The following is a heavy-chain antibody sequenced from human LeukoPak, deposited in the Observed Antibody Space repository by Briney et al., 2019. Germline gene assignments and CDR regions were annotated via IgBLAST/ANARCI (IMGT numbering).Heavy chain of an antibody. Sequence: ASVKVSCKASGYTFTGYYMHWVRQAPGQGLEWMVWINPNSGGTNYAQKFQGRVTMTRDTSISTAYMELSRLRSDDTAVYYCARDQDIVVVVSGGPNWFDPWGQGTLVTVSS. V-gene: IGHV1-2*02. J-gene: IGHJ5*02. D-gene: IGHD2-2*01. CDR1: GYTFTGYY. CDR2: INPNSGGT. CDR3: ARDQDIVVVVSGGPNWFDP.